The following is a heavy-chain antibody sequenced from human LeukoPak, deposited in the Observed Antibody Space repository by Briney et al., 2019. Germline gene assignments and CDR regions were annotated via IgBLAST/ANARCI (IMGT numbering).Heavy chain of an antibody. CDR1: GGSFSGYY. J-gene: IGHJ4*02. Sequence: SETLSLTCAVYGGSFSGYYWSWIRQPPGKGLEWIGGINHSGSTNYNPSLKSRVTISVDTSKNQFSLKLISVTAADTAVYYCARYRIAAAGKESFDYWGQGTLVTVSS. CDR2: INHSGST. V-gene: IGHV4-34*01. CDR3: ARYRIAAAGKESFDY. D-gene: IGHD6-13*01.